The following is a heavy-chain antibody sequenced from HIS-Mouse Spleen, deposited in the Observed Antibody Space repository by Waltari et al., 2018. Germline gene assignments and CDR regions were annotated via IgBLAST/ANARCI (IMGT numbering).Heavy chain of an antibody. CDR3: AKDKRHAFDY. V-gene: IGHV3-30*18. CDR2: KSYDGSNK. CDR1: GFTFSSYG. J-gene: IGHJ4*02. Sequence: QVQLVESGGGVVQPGRSLRLSCAASGFTFSSYGMHWVRQAPGKGVEWVGVKSYDGSNKYYTDSVKGRFTISRDNSKNALYLQINGLRAEDTAVYYCAKDKRHAFDYWGQGTLVTVSS.